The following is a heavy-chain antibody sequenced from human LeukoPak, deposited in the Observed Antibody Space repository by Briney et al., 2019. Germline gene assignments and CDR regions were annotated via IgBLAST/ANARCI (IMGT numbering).Heavy chain of an antibody. D-gene: IGHD3-22*01. CDR2: INPNSGGT. Sequence: GASVKVSCKASGYTFTGYYMHWVRQAPGQGLEWMGWINPNSGGTNYAQKFQGWVTMTRDTSISTAYMELSRLRSDDTAVYYCARSGGSSSGYYPHWFDPWGQGTLVTVSS. V-gene: IGHV1-2*04. CDR3: ARSGGSSSGYYPHWFDP. CDR1: GYTFTGYY. J-gene: IGHJ5*02.